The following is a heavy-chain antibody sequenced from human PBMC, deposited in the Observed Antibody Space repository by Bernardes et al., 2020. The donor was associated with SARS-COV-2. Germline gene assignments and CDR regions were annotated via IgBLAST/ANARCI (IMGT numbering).Heavy chain of an antibody. J-gene: IGHJ6*02. CDR1: GGSVSSGSYY. CDR2: VYYSGST. V-gene: IGHV4-61*01. D-gene: IGHD1-7*01. CDR3: ARDLTGTTPYYYGMDV. Sequence: SETLSLTCTVSGGSVSSGSYYWSWIRQPPGKGLEWIGYVYYSGSTNYNPSLKSRVTISVDTSKNQFSLKLSSVTAADTAVYYCARDLTGTTPYYYGMDVWGQGTTVTVSS.